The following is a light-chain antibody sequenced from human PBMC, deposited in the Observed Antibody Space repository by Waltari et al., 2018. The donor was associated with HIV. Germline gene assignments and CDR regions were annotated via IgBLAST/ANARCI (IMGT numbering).Light chain of an antibody. CDR1: STAIGAYNY. CDR2: QVK. J-gene: IGLJ1*01. CDR3: SSYTTSSTYV. Sequence: QSALAQPASVSGSPGQSITISCTGTSTAIGAYNYVSWYQKHPDRAPKVILYQVKSRPSGVSDRFSGSKSGNTASLTISGLQAEDEADYYCSSYTTSSTYVFGRGTTVSVL. V-gene: IGLV2-14*01.